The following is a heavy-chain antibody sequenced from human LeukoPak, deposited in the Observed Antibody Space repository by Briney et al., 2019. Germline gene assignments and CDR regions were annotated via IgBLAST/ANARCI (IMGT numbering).Heavy chain of an antibody. D-gene: IGHD2-15*01. Sequence: ASVKVSCKASGYTFTSYVISWVRQAPGQGLEWMGWISAYSGNTNYVQKLQGRVTMTTDTSTSTAYMELRSLRSDDTAVYYCARDCSGGSCYVYWGQGTLVTVSS. V-gene: IGHV1-18*01. CDR1: GYTFTSYV. CDR3: ARDCSGGSCYVY. CDR2: ISAYSGNT. J-gene: IGHJ4*02.